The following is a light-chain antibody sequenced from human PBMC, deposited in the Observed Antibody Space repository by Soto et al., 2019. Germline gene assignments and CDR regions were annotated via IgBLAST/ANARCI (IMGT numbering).Light chain of an antibody. J-gene: IGKJ5*01. CDR1: QAINTY. CDR2: GTS. CDR3: QQSYSTLLIT. Sequence: DIQMTQSPSFLSASVGDRVTISCRASQAINTYLNWYQQKPGKAPKLLIYGTSDLQNGVPSRFSGGGSETDFTLTSSSLQPEDFATYYCQQSYSTLLITFGQGTRLEV. V-gene: IGKV1-39*01.